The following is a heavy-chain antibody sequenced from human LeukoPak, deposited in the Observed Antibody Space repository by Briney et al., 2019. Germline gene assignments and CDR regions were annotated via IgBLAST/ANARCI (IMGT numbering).Heavy chain of an antibody. CDR2: IYYSGST. CDR1: GGSISGSSYY. V-gene: IGHV4-39*07. J-gene: IGHJ4*02. CDR3: ARFMWELGHFDY. D-gene: IGHD1-26*01. Sequence: SETLSLTCTVSGGSISGSSYYWGWIRQPPGKGLEWIGSIYYSGSTYYNPSLKSRVTISVDTSKNQFSLKLSSVTAADTAVYYCARFMWELGHFDYWGQGTLVTVSS.